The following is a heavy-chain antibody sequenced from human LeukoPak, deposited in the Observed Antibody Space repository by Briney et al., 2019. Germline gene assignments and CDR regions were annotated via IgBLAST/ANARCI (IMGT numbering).Heavy chain of an antibody. Sequence: GGSLRLSCAASGFTFSSYWMSWVRQAPVKGLEWVANIKQDGSEKYYVDSVKGRFTISRDNAKNSLYLQMNSLRAEDTAVYYCAREEGYSYGQTGYLDYWGQGTLVTVSS. V-gene: IGHV3-7*03. CDR1: GFTFSSYW. CDR2: IKQDGSEK. D-gene: IGHD5-18*01. J-gene: IGHJ4*02. CDR3: AREEGYSYGQTGYLDY.